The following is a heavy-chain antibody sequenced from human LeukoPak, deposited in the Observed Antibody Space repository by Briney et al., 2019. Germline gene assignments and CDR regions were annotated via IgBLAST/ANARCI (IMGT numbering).Heavy chain of an antibody. V-gene: IGHV4-59*08. CDR1: GGSFSRYY. D-gene: IGHD6-6*01. Sequence: SETLSLTCTVSGGSFSRYYWSWIRQPPGKGLEWIGYIYYSGSTNYNPSLKSRVTISVDTSKNPFSLKLSSVTAAATAVYYCASSSLSWFDPWGQGTLVTVSS. J-gene: IGHJ5*02. CDR2: IYYSGST. CDR3: ASSSLSWFDP.